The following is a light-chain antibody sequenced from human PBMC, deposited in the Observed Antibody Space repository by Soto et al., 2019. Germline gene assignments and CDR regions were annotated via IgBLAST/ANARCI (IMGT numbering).Light chain of an antibody. J-gene: IGLJ1*01. CDR2: ANT. Sequence: QSVLTQPPSVSGAPGQRVTISCTGSSSNLGAGYDVHWYQQLPGTAPKLLIYANTNRPSGVPDRFSGSKSGTSASLAITGLQDEDEADYSCQSYDSSLSGNYVFGTGTKVTVL. V-gene: IGLV1-40*01. CDR3: QSYDSSLSGNYV. CDR1: SSNLGAGYD.